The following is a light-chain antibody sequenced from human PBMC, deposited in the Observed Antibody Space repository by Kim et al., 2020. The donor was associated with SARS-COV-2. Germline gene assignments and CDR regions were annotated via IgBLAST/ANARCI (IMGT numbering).Light chain of an antibody. Sequence: LSSFVGDRVTITCRASQGIDSYLNWYQQRPGKAPKLLIYAASNLQSGVPSRFSGSGSGTDFTLTISSLQPEDFATYYCQQSYSDWTFGQGTKVEI. CDR3: QQSYSDWT. CDR1: QGIDSY. J-gene: IGKJ1*01. V-gene: IGKV1-39*01. CDR2: AAS.